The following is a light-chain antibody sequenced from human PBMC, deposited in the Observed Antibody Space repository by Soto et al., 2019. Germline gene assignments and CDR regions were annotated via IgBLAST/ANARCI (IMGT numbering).Light chain of an antibody. J-gene: IGKJ3*01. CDR2: DAS. CDR3: QQSNSIPFT. Sequence: DIQMPQSPSSLSASVGDEVTITCRASETITSYLNWYQQKPGKAPNHLSYDASSLHSGVPSRFSGSGSGTDFTLTISSLQPEDFATYYCQQSNSIPFTFGPGTKVGIK. CDR1: ETITSY. V-gene: IGKV1-39*01.